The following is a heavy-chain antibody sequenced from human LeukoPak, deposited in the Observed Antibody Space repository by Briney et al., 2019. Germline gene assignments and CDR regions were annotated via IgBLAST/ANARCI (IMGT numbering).Heavy chain of an antibody. CDR1: GFIFDDYA. V-gene: IGHV3-9*01. Sequence: PGGSLRLSCAASGFIFDDYAMHWVRQAPGKGLEWVSGISWNSGSIGYADSVKGRFTTSRDNAKNSLYLQMNSLRAEDTALYYCAKDTNYYYYGMDVWGQGTTVTVSS. J-gene: IGHJ6*02. CDR2: ISWNSGSI. CDR3: AKDTNYYYYGMDV.